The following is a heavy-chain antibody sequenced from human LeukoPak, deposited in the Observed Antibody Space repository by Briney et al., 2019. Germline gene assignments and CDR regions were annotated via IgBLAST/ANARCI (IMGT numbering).Heavy chain of an antibody. Sequence: ASVKVSCKASGGTFSSYAISWVRQAPGQGLEWMGRIIPIFGTANYAQKFQGRVTITMDESTSTAYMEPSSLRSEDTAVYYCARERYCSSTSCYAFDYWGQGTLVTVSS. CDR2: IIPIFGTA. CDR1: GGTFSSYA. V-gene: IGHV1-69*05. CDR3: ARERYCSSTSCYAFDY. J-gene: IGHJ4*02. D-gene: IGHD2-2*01.